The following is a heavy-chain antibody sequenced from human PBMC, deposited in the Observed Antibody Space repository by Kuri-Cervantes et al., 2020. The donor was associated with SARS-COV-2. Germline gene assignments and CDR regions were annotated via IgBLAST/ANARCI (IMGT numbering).Heavy chain of an antibody. V-gene: IGHV3-49*03. D-gene: IGHD2-2*02. CDR2: IRSKAYGGTT. CDR1: FSGYY. J-gene: IGHJ6*03. Sequence: FSGYYWSWIRQPPGKGLEWVGFIRSKAYGGTTEYAASVKGRFTISRDDSKSIAYLQMNSLKTEDTAVYYCTSLGIVPTAAINYYYMDVWGKGTTVTVSS. CDR3: TSLGIVPTAAINYYYMDV.